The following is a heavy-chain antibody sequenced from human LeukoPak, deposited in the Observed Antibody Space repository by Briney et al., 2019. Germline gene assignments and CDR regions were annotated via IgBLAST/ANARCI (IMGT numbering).Heavy chain of an antibody. CDR2: INPNSGGT. V-gene: IGHV1-2*02. D-gene: IGHD3-16*01. Sequence: ASVKVSCKASRYTFTGYYMHWVRQAPGQGLEWMGWINPNSGGTISSQNFQGRVTLTRDTSISPAYMELSRLRSDDTAVYYCARGGGGGYDYWGQGTLVTVSS. J-gene: IGHJ4*02. CDR3: ARGGGGGYDY. CDR1: RYTFTGYY.